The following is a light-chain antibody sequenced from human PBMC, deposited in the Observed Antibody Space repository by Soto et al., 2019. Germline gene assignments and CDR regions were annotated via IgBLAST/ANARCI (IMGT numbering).Light chain of an antibody. CDR1: QDITNS. J-gene: IGKJ1*01. CDR2: DAS. V-gene: IGKV1-16*02. CDR3: LQYHSYPRT. Sequence: DIQMTQSPSSLSASVGDRVTITCRASQDITNSLDWFQHKPGKAPKTLIYDASSLHSGVPSKFSGSGSGTDFTLTISSLQPEDFATYYCLQYHSYPRTFGQGTRVDI.